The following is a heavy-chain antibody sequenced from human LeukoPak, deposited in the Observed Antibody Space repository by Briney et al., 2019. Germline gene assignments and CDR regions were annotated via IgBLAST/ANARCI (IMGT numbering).Heavy chain of an antibody. Sequence: SETLSLTCTVSGGSISSYYWGWIRQPPGKGLEWIGSMYYSGSTNYNPSLKSPVTISVDTSKNQFSLKLSSVTAADTAVYYCARGRKYSYGYRVNELGSGYFDNWGQGTLVTVSS. D-gene: IGHD5-18*01. CDR3: ARGRKYSYGYRVNELGSGYFDN. CDR2: MYYSGST. J-gene: IGHJ4*02. CDR1: GGSISSYY. V-gene: IGHV4-59*01.